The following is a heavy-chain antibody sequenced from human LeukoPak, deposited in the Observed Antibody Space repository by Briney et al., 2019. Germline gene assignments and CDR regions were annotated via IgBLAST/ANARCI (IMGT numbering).Heavy chain of an antibody. J-gene: IGHJ4*02. Sequence: GGSLRLSCTASGFTFSSTGMHWVRQAPGKGLEWVSYIRYHGNNKYYGDSVKGRLTVSRDNSKNTLYLQMNSLRVEDTAVYYCARTYNPDYWGQGTLVTVSS. D-gene: IGHD1-14*01. V-gene: IGHV3-30*02. CDR1: GFTFSSTG. CDR2: IRYHGNNK. CDR3: ARTYNPDY.